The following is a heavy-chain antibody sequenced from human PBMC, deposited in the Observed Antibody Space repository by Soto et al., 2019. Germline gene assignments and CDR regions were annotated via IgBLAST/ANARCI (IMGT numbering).Heavy chain of an antibody. CDR3: ARDQSLFGYSSSDFDY. D-gene: IGHD6-6*01. V-gene: IGHV3-74*01. J-gene: IGHJ4*02. CDR1: GFTFSSYW. CDR2: INSDGSST. Sequence: EVQLVESGGGLVQPGGPLRLSCAASGFTFSSYWMHWVRQAPGKGLVWVSRINSDGSSTSYADSVKGRFTISRDNAKNTLYLQMNSLRAEDTAVYYCARDQSLFGYSSSDFDYWGQGTLVTVSS.